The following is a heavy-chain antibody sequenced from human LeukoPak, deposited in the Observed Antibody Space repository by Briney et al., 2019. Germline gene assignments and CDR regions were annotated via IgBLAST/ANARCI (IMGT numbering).Heavy chain of an antibody. V-gene: IGHV4-59*08. CDR1: GGSFSSYY. D-gene: IGHD6-19*01. J-gene: IGHJ6*02. Sequence: PSETLSLTCTVSGGSFSSYYWSWIRQPPGKGLEWIGYNYSSGTTNYNPSLKGRGTISIDTSKNQFSLKLTSVTAADTAVYYCARQSSGQRQGMDVWGQGTTVTVSS. CDR3: ARQSSGQRQGMDV. CDR2: NYSSGTT.